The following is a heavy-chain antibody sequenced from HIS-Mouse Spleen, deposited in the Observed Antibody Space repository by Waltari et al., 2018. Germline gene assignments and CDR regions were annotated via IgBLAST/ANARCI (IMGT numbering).Heavy chain of an antibody. D-gene: IGHD6-13*01. CDR2: IYYSGST. Sequence: QLQLQESGPGLVKPSETLSLPCTVSGGSISSSSSYWGRIRQPPGKGLEWIGSIYYSGSTYYNPSLKSRVTISVDTSKNQFSLKLSSVTAADTAVYYCAREIPYSSSWYDWYFDLWGRGTLVTVSS. CDR3: AREIPYSSSWYDWYFDL. CDR1: GGSISSSSSY. V-gene: IGHV4-39*07. J-gene: IGHJ2*01.